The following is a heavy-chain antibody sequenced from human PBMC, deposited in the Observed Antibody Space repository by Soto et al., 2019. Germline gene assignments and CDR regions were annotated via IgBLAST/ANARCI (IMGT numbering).Heavy chain of an antibody. J-gene: IGHJ4*02. CDR1: GFIFSSHW. V-gene: IGHV3-74*01. CDR2: IGPDGSNM. CDR3: VRENHWSYDD. Sequence: GGSMRLSCAASGFIFSSHWMHWVRQAPGKGLVWVSHIGPDGSNMRDADSVQGRFTISRDNARNTLYLQMNSLRDEDTAVYYCVRENHWSYDDRGQGILVTFDS. D-gene: IGHD2-8*02.